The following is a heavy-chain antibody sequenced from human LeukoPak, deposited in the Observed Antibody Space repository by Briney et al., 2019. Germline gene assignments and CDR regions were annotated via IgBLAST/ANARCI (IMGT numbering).Heavy chain of an antibody. CDR2: INSDGSGT. J-gene: IGHJ4*02. CDR3: ARGRVFDTSGYSVDY. CDR1: GFTFSAFW. V-gene: IGHV3-74*01. D-gene: IGHD3-22*01. Sequence: GGSLRLSCAAFGFTFSAFWMHWVRQAPGKGLVWVSHINSDGSGTRYADSVKGRFTISRDNARNTLYLQMNSLRAEDTAVYYCARGRVFDTSGYSVDYWGQGTLVTVSS.